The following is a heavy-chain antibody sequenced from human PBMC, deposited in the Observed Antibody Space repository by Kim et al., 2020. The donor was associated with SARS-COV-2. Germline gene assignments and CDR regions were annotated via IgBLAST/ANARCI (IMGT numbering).Heavy chain of an antibody. J-gene: IGHJ3*02. Sequence: SLKSRVTISVGTSKNHVSLKLSSVTAADTAVYYCARYCSSTSCSARAFDIWGQGTMVTVSS. V-gene: IGHV4-4*09. CDR3: ARYCSSTSCSARAFDI. D-gene: IGHD2-2*01.